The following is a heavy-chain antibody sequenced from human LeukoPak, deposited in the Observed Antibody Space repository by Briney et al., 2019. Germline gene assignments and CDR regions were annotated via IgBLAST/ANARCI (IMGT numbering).Heavy chain of an antibody. Sequence: GSLRLSCAASGFTFSSYSMNWVRQAPGKGLEWVSSISSSSSYIYYADSVKGRFTISRDNAKNSLYLQMNSLRTEDTAIYYCAGAWSRVDGFDIWGQGTMVTVSS. D-gene: IGHD2-8*02. CDR3: AGAWSRVDGFDI. J-gene: IGHJ3*02. CDR2: ISSSSSYI. CDR1: GFTFSSYS. V-gene: IGHV3-21*01.